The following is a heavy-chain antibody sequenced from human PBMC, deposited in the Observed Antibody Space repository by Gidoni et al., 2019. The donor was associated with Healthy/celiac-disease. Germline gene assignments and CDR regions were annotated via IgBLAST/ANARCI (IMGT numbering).Heavy chain of an antibody. V-gene: IGHV3-30*18. D-gene: IGHD6-13*01. CDR2: ISYDGSNK. J-gene: IGHJ6*02. Sequence: QVQLVESGGGVVQPVRSLRLSCAASGFTFSSYGMHWVRQAPGKGLEWVAVISYDGSNKYYADSVKGRFTISRDNSENTLYLQMNSLRAEDTAVYYCAKDEHSSSWPYYYYYYGMDVWGQGTTVTVSS. CDR1: GFTFSSYG. CDR3: AKDEHSSSWPYYYYYYGMDV.